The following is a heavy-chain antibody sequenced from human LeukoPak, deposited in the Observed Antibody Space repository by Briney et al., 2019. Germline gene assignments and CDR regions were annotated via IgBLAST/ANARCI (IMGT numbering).Heavy chain of an antibody. J-gene: IGHJ5*02. Sequence: SETLSLTCTVSGGSISSSSYYWGWIRQPPGKGLEWIGSIYYSGSTYYNPSLKSRVTISVDTSKNQFSLKLSSVTAADTAVYYCARHTPAITIFAWGQGTLVTVPS. D-gene: IGHD3-3*01. CDR2: IYYSGST. V-gene: IGHV4-39*01. CDR3: ARHTPAITIFA. CDR1: GGSISSSSYY.